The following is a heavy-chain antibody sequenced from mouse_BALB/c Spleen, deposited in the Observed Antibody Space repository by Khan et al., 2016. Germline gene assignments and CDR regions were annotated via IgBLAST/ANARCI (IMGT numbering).Heavy chain of an antibody. CDR2: IWSGGST. D-gene: IGHD1-1*01. Sequence: QVQLKESGPGLVQPSQSLSITCTVSGFSLTSYGVHWVRQSPGKGLEWLGVIWSGGSTDYNAAFISRLSISKDNSKSQVFFKMNSLQANDTAIYYCASLYYYGSSYDYYAMDYWGQGTSVTVSS. CDR1: GFSLTSYG. CDR3: ASLYYYGSSYDYYAMDY. J-gene: IGHJ4*01. V-gene: IGHV2-2*02.